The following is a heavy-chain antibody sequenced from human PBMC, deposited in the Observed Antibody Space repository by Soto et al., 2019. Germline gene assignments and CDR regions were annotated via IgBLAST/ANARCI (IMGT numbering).Heavy chain of an antibody. CDR2: INGSGGIT. Sequence: GGSLRLSCAASGFPFSSYAMTWVRQTPGKGLEWVSGINGSGGITYYADSVKGRFTISRDNSNNTLFLQMHSLRADDTAVYYCAKSLSASPNYFFDSWGQGTLVTVSS. J-gene: IGHJ4*02. V-gene: IGHV3-23*01. D-gene: IGHD1-1*01. CDR1: GFPFSSYA. CDR3: AKSLSASPNYFFDS.